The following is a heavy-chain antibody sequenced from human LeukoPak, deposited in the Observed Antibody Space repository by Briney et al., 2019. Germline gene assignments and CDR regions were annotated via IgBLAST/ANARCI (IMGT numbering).Heavy chain of an antibody. CDR1: GGSISSGDYY. J-gene: IGHJ4*02. D-gene: IGHD6-13*01. Sequence: SETLSLTCTVSGGSISSGDYYWSWIRQPPGKGLEWIGYIYYSGSTYYNPSLKSRVTISADTSKNQFSLKLSSVTAADTAVYYCARDLAAAGRFDYWGQGTLVTVSS. CDR2: IYYSGST. V-gene: IGHV4-30-4*01. CDR3: ARDLAAAGRFDY.